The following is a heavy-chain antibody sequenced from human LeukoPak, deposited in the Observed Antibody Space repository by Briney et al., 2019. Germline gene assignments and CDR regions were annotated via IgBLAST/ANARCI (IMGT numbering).Heavy chain of an antibody. CDR2: IYYSGST. V-gene: IGHV4-61*05. CDR1: GGSISSSSYY. D-gene: IGHD3-3*01. J-gene: IGHJ4*02. CDR3: ARVSRAYYDFWSGYYFDY. Sequence: SETLSLTCTVSGGSISSSSYYWGWIRQPPGKGLEWIGYIYYSGSTNYNPSLKSRVTISVDTSKNQFSLKLSSVTAADTAVYYCARVSRAYYDFWSGYYFDYWGQGTLVTVSS.